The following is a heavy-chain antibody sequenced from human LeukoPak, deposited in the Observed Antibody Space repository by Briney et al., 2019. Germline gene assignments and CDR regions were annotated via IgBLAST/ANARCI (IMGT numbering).Heavy chain of an antibody. J-gene: IGHJ3*02. Sequence: SETLSLTCTVSGGSINNYYWSWIRQPAGKGLEWIGRIYTRGSTNYNPSLKSRVTMSVDTSKNQFSLKLSSGTAADTVVYYCARGRYCSADICSGGDAFDIWGQGTMVSVSS. CDR1: GGSINNYY. CDR3: ARGRYCSADICSGGDAFDI. D-gene: IGHD2-15*01. CDR2: IYTRGST. V-gene: IGHV4-4*07.